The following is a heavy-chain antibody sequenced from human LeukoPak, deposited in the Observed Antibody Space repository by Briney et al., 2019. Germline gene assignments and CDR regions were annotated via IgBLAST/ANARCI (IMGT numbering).Heavy chain of an antibody. CDR1: GGTFSSYA. CDR3: ARFLGSYDFWSGYMDY. D-gene: IGHD3-3*01. J-gene: IGHJ4*02. Sequence: SVKVSCKASGGTFSSYAISWVRQAPGQGLEWMGRIIPILGIANYAQKFQGRVTITADKSTSTAYMELSSLRSEDTAVYYCARFLGSYDFWSGYMDYWGQGTLVTVSS. CDR2: IIPILGIA. V-gene: IGHV1-69*04.